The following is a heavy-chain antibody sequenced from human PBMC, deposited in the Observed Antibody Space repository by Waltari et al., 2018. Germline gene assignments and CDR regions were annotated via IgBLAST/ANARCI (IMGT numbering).Heavy chain of an antibody. D-gene: IGHD1-26*01. CDR1: GFTFSSFS. Sequence: EVQLLESGGGLVQPGGSLRLSCAASGFTFSSFSMRWVRQAPGKGLEWVSVVYSGGSIYYADSVKGRFTISRDNYKNTLYLQMNSLRPEDTAIYYCAKELVGPTSRLDAFDIWGQGTMVTVSS. CDR2: VYSGGSI. CDR3: AKELVGPTSRLDAFDI. J-gene: IGHJ3*02. V-gene: IGHV3-23*03.